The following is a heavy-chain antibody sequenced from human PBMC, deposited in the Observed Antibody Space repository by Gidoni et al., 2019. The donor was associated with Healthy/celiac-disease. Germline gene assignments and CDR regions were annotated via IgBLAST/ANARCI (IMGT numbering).Heavy chain of an antibody. J-gene: IGHJ4*02. Sequence: QVQLVQSGAEVKKPGASVKVSCKASGYTFTSYAMHWVRQAPGQRLEWMGWINAGNGNTKYSQKFQGRVTITRDTSASTAYMELSSLRSEDTAVYYCASEMAVAGTPLYYFDYWGQGTLVTVSS. CDR1: GYTFTSYA. D-gene: IGHD6-19*01. V-gene: IGHV1-3*01. CDR3: ASEMAVAGTPLYYFDY. CDR2: INAGNGNT.